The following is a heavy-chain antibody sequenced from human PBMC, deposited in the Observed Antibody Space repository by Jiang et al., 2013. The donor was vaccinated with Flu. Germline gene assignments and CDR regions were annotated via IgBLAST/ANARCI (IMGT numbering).Heavy chain of an antibody. CDR3: ARDLRGAVYGMDV. CDR1: GYSFTNNW. D-gene: IGHD3-10*01. Sequence: GAEVKKPGESLKISCKGSGYSFTNNWIGWVRQMPGKGLEWMGIIYPGDSDSRYSPSFLGQVTFSADKSISTAYLQWRSLKASDTAIYYCARDLRGAVYGMDVWGQGTTVTVSS. CDR2: IYPGDSDS. V-gene: IGHV5-51*01. J-gene: IGHJ6*02.